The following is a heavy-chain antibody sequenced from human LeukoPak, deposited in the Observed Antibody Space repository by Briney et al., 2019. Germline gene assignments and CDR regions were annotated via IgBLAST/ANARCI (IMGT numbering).Heavy chain of an antibody. V-gene: IGHV4-59*08. CDR3: ASKARYNNSLYYFDY. D-gene: IGHD6-13*01. CDR2: VYYSGST. Sequence: SETLSLTCAVYGVSFSGYYWSWIRQPPGKGLEWIGYVYYSGSTNYNPSLKSRVTMSIDTSKNQFSLKLSSVTAADTAVYYCASKARYNNSLYYFDYWGQGTLVTVSS. CDR1: GVSFSGYY. J-gene: IGHJ4*02.